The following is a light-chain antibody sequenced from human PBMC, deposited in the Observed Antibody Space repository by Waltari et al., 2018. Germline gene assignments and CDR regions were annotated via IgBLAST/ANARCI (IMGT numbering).Light chain of an antibody. Sequence: DIVMTQTPLSLSVTPGQPASISCKSSQSLVHRSGGTYLYWHLQKPGKPPHLLIYELSNRLSGVPDRFSGSGSGTDFTLKISRVEAEDVGVYYCLQTVQFPYTFGQGTKLEIK. CDR2: ELS. CDR1: QSLVHRSGGTY. J-gene: IGKJ2*01. V-gene: IGKV2D-29*01. CDR3: LQTVQFPYT.